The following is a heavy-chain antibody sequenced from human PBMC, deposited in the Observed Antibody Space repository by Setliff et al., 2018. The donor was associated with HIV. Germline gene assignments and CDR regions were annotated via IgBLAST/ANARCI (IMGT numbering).Heavy chain of an antibody. V-gene: IGHV1-69*13. CDR1: GGTFSSYA. CDR2: IIPIFGTA. CDR3: ARDRSNYVGLDAFDI. J-gene: IGHJ3*02. D-gene: IGHD4-4*01. Sequence: VKVSCKASGGTFSSYAISWVRQAPGQGLEWMGGIIPIFGTANYAQKFQGRVTITADESTSTAYMELSSLRSEDTAVYYCARDRSNYVGLDAFDIWGQGTMVTVSS.